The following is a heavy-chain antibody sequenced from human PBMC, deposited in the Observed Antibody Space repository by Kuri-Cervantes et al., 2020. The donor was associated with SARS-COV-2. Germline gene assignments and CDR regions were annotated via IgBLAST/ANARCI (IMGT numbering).Heavy chain of an antibody. Sequence: SETLSLTCAVYGGSFSGYSWSWIRQPPGKGLEWIGEINHSGSTKYNPSLKGRVTISVDTSKNQFSLKLSSVTAADTALYYCARTITGIEHTVVLIATYYYSYYMDVWGKGTTVPSP. CDR2: INHSGST. J-gene: IGHJ6*03. CDR1: GGSFSGYS. D-gene: IGHD2-21*01. V-gene: IGHV4-34*01. CDR3: ARTITGIEHTVVLIATYYYSYYMDV.